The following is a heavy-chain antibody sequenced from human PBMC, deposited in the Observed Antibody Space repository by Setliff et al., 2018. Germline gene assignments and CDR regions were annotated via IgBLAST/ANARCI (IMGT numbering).Heavy chain of an antibody. CDR1: GFTFSSYG. J-gene: IGHJ6*02. Sequence: GGSLRLSCAASGFTFSSYGFHWVRQAPGKGLEWVAVIWYDGSNSYYADSVKGRFTISRDNSKNTVYLRMNALRAEDTGLYYCARDRGQVTVNNRYGFYYYGMDVWGQGTTVTVSS. CDR2: IWYDGSNS. CDR3: ARDRGQVTVNNRYGFYYYGMDV. D-gene: IGHD3-16*02. V-gene: IGHV3-33*01.